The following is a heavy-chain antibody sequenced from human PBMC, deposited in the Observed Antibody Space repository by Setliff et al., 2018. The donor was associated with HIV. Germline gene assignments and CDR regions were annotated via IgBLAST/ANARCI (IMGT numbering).Heavy chain of an antibody. V-gene: IGHV1-69*10. CDR2: IIPILGMS. J-gene: IGHJ3*02. D-gene: IGHD5-18*01. Sequence: GASVKVSCKASGYTFTTYAISWVRQAPGQGLEWMGGIIPILGMSIYAQKFQGRVTITADESTTTVYMDMSSLRSEDTAVYYCARVGYSYGYEYAFEMWGQGTAVTVSS. CDR3: ARVGYSYGYEYAFEM. CDR1: GYTFTTYA.